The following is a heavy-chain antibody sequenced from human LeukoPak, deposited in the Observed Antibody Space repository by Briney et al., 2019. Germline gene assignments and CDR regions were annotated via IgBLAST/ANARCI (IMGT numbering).Heavy chain of an antibody. CDR2: IYTSGST. Sequence: SQTLSLTCTVSGGSISNGSYYWSWIRQPAGKGLEWIGRIYTSGSTNYNPSLKSRVTISVDTSKNQFSLKLSSVTAADTAVYYCARERYYYDSSGYRFDYWGQGTLVTVSS. J-gene: IGHJ4*02. CDR3: ARERYYYDSSGYRFDY. D-gene: IGHD3-22*01. V-gene: IGHV4-61*02. CDR1: GGSISNGSYY.